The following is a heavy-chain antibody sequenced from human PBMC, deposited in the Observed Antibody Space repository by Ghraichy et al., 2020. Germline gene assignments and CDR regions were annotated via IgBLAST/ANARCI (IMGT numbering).Heavy chain of an antibody. V-gene: IGHV1-18*01. CDR1: GYTFTGFG. Sequence: ASVKVSCKASGYTFTGFGVSWVRQAPGQGLEWMGWISPLDGKTNYAQKLQGRVTMTTDTSTSTAYMELRSLRSDDTAVYYCARDSTSSWYRYWGQGTLVTVSS. J-gene: IGHJ4*02. CDR3: ARDSTSSWYRY. CDR2: ISPLDGKT. D-gene: IGHD6-13*01.